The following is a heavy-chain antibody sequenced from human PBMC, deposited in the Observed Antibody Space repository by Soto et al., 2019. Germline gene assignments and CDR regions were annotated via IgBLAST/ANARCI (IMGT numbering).Heavy chain of an antibody. V-gene: IGHV4-39*01. CDR1: GGSISSSSYY. CDR2: IYYSGST. Sequence: QLQLQESGPGLVKPSETLSLTCTVSGGSISSSSYYWGWIRQPPGKGLEWIGSIYYSGSTYYNPSLKSRVTISVDTSKNQFSLKLSSVTAADTAVYYCARRPIYYDSSGYYSEYYFDYWGQGTLVTVSS. CDR3: ARRPIYYDSSGYYSEYYFDY. J-gene: IGHJ4*02. D-gene: IGHD3-22*01.